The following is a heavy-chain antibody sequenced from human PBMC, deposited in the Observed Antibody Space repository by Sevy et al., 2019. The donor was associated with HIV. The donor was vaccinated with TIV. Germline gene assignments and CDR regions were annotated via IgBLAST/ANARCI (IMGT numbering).Heavy chain of an antibody. CDR3: ARDIRFLELGYYYYYMDV. V-gene: IGHV3-21*04. D-gene: IGHD3-3*01. CDR1: GFTFSSYS. J-gene: IGHJ6*03. Sequence: GGSLRLSCAASGFTFSSYSMNWVRQAPGKGLEWVSSISSSSSYIYYADSVKGRFTISRDNAKNSLYLQMNSLRAEDTAVYYWARDIRFLELGYYYYYMDVWGKGTTVTVSS. CDR2: ISSSSSYI.